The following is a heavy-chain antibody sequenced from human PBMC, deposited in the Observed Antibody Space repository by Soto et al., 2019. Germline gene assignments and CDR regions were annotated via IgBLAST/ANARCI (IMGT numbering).Heavy chain of an antibody. CDR1: GFTFSTYG. J-gene: IGHJ4*02. Sequence: EVQLLESGGGLVQPGGSLRLSCAASGFTFSTYGMSWVRQAPGKGLEWVSIISGSGGSTYYADTVKGRFTISRDNSKNTLYLQMNSLRAEDKAVYYCAKDPATIAVAGTFDYWGQGTLVIVSS. CDR2: ISGSGGST. V-gene: IGHV3-23*01. D-gene: IGHD6-19*01. CDR3: AKDPATIAVAGTFDY.